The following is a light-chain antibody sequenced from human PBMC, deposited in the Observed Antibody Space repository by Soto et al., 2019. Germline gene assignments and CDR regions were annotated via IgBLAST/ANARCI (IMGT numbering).Light chain of an antibody. J-gene: IGKJ4*01. V-gene: IGKV3-15*01. CDR2: GAS. CDR1: QIVSSN. Sequence: EIVMTQSPATLSVSPGERATLSCRASQIVSSNLAWYQQKPGQAPRLLIYGASTRATGIPARFSGSGSGPEFTLTISSLQSEDFAVYYCQQYNNWPLTFGGGTKVEIK. CDR3: QQYNNWPLT.